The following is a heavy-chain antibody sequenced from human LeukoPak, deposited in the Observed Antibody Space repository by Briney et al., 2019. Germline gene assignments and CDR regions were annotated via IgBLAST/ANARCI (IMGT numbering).Heavy chain of an antibody. V-gene: IGHV1-2*02. CDR1: GYTFTGYY. J-gene: IGHJ3*02. Sequence: ASVKVSCKAPGYTFTGYYMHWVRQAPGQGLEWMGWINPNSGGTNYAQKFQGRVTMTRDTSISTAYMGLSRLRSDDMAVYYCACSRDGYIAEDAFDIWGQGTMVTVSS. CDR3: ACSRDGYIAEDAFDI. CDR2: INPNSGGT. D-gene: IGHD5-24*01.